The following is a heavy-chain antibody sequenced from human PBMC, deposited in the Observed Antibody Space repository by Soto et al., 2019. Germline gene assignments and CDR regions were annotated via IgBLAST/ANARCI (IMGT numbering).Heavy chain of an antibody. CDR1: GYTFTGYY. D-gene: IGHD5-18*01. CDR3: ARGRGYRYGSGLGY. Sequence: ASVKASCEASGYTFTGYYMHWVRQAPGQGLEWMGWINPNSGGTNYAQKFQGWVTMTRDTSISTAYMELSRLRSDDTAVYYCARGRGYRYGSGLGYWGQRPLGSVSS. CDR2: INPNSGGT. V-gene: IGHV1-2*04. J-gene: IGHJ4*02.